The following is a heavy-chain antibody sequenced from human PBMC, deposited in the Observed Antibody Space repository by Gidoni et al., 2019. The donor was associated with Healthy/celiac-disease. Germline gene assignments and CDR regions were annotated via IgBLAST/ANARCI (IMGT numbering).Heavy chain of an antibody. J-gene: IGHJ4*02. D-gene: IGHD7-27*01. Sequence: QVQLVQSGAEVKKPGASVKVSCKASGYTFSSYAMHWVRQAPGQRLEWMGWINAGNGNTKYSQKFQGRVTIIRDTSASTAYMELSSLRSEDTAVYYCARGVLIGVWYFDYWGQGTLVTVSS. CDR2: INAGNGNT. CDR1: GYTFSSYA. V-gene: IGHV1-3*01. CDR3: ARGVLIGVWYFDY.